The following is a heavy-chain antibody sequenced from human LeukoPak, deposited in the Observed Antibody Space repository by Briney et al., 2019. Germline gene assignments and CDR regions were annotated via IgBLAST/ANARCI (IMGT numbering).Heavy chain of an antibody. V-gene: IGHV4-4*02. Sequence: ASETLSLTCAVSGGSISSSNWWSWVRQPPGKGLEWIGEIYHSGSTNYNPSLKSRVTISVDKSKNQFSLKLSSVTAADTAVYYCARVIRRWERGDYFDYWGQGTLVTVSS. J-gene: IGHJ4*02. CDR2: IYHSGST. D-gene: IGHD1-1*01. CDR3: ARVIRRWERGDYFDY. CDR1: GGSISSSNW.